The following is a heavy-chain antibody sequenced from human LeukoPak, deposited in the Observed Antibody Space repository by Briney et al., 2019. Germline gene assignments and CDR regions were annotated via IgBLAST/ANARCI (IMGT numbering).Heavy chain of an antibody. CDR2: IIPIFGTA. D-gene: IGHD5-24*01. CDR1: GGTFSSYA. Sequence: GASVKVSCKASGGTFSSYAISWVRQAPGQGLEWMGGIIPIFGTANYAQKFQGRVTITADESTSTAYMELSSLRSEDTAVYYCASLTIAIETADYWGQGTLVTVSS. CDR3: ASLTIAIETADY. J-gene: IGHJ4*02. V-gene: IGHV1-69*13.